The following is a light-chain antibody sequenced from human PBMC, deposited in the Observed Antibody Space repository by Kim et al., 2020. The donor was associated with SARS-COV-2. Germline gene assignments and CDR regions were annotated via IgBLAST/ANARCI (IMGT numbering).Light chain of an antibody. CDR3: HRYEIYST. CDR2: DGS. J-gene: IGKJ1*01. Sequence: DIQMTQSPSTLSASVGDRVTITCRASQNIRAWLAWYQQKPGKAPKLLIYDGSILESGVPSRFSGSGSGTDFTLTINSLQPDDFATYSCHRYEIYSTFGQGTKMDIK. V-gene: IGKV1-5*01. CDR1: QNIRAW.